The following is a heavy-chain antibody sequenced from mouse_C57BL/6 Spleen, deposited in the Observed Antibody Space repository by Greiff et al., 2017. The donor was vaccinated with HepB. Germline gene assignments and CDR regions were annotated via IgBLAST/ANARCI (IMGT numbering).Heavy chain of an antibody. Sequence: VQLQQSGAELVKPGASVKLSCKASGYTFPSYWMQWVKQRPGQGLEWIGEIDPSDSYTNYYQMFKGKATLTVDTSSSRAYMQLSSLTSEDSAVYYCARTRREAMDYWGQGTSVTVAS. CDR3: ARTRREAMDY. D-gene: IGHD2-12*01. CDR2: IDPSDSYT. J-gene: IGHJ4*01. CDR1: GYTFPSYW. V-gene: IGHV1-50*01.